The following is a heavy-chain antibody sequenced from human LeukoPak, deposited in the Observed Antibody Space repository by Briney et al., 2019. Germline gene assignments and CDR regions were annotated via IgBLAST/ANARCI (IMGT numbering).Heavy chain of an antibody. D-gene: IGHD1-26*01. Sequence: SQTLSLTCTVSGYSINNYYWSRIRQPPGKGLEWIGYVSYSGTPDYNPSLKSRATISLDTSRNQFSLQLRSVTAADTAEYYCARQKWDRLTYYYYGMDVWGQGTTVTVSS. CDR3: ARQKWDRLTYYYYGMDV. CDR2: VSYSGTP. J-gene: IGHJ6*02. V-gene: IGHV4-59*08. CDR1: GYSINNYY.